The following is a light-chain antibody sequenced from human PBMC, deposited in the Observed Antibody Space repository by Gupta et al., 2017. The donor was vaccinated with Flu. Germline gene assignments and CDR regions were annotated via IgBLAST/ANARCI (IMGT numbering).Light chain of an antibody. CDR1: SSNIGTNI. CDR2: GNI. CDR3: AAWDDRLNGWV. Sequence: VTNSGSGISSNIGTNIVHWYQHAPGPAPNLLIYGNIKRPSGVPDRFSGAKSGTSASLASSGLQAEDEADYYCAAWDDRLNGWVFGGGTKLTVL. J-gene: IGLJ3*02. V-gene: IGLV1-44*01.